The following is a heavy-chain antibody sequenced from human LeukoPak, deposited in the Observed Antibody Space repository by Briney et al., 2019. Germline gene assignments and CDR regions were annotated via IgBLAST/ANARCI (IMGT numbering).Heavy chain of an antibody. CDR2: IIPIFGTA. CDR3: ASNMYYDFWSGYWLFMDV. D-gene: IGHD3-3*01. CDR1: GGTFSSYA. Sequence: GASVKVSCKASGGTFSSYAISWVRQAPGQGLEWMGGIIPIFGTANYAQKFQGRVTITTDESTSTAYMELSSLRSEDTAVYYCASNMYYDFWSGYWLFMDVWGKGTTVAVSS. V-gene: IGHV1-69*05. J-gene: IGHJ6*03.